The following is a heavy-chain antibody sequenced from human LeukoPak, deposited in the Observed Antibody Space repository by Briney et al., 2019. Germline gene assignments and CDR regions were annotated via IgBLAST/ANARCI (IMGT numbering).Heavy chain of an antibody. CDR3: ATYRQVLLPFES. J-gene: IGHJ4*02. D-gene: IGHD2-8*02. CDR1: GFTFSPFA. V-gene: IGHV3-23*01. CDR2: IFPSGGEI. Sequence: GGSLRLSCAASGFTFSPFAMIWVRQPPGKGLEWVSSIFPSGGEIHYADSVRGRFTISRDNSKSTLPLQMNSLRAEDTAIYYCATYRQVLLPFESWGQGTLVTVSS.